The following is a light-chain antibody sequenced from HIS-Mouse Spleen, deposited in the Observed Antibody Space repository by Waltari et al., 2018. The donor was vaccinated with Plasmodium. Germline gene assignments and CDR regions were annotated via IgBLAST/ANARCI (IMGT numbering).Light chain of an antibody. CDR3: SSYAGSNNLV. V-gene: IGLV2-8*01. CDR2: EVS. J-gene: IGLJ2*01. CDR1: SSDVGGYNY. Sequence: QSALTQPPSASGSPGQSVPISCTGTSSDVGGYNYVSWYQQHPGKAPKLMIYEVSKRPSGVPDRFSGSNAGNTASLTVSGLQAEDEADYYCSSYAGSNNLVFGGGTKLTVL.